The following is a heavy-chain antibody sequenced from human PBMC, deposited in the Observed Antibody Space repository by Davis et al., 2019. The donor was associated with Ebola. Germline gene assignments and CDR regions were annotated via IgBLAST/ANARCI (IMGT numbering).Heavy chain of an antibody. J-gene: IGHJ6*02. Sequence: SETLSLTCTVSGGSISSSSYYWGWIRQPPGTGLEWIGSIYYSGSTNYNPSLKSRVTISVDKSKNQFSLKLSSVTAADTAVYYCARDGTSGWELLYYYGMDVWGQGTTVTVSS. CDR1: GGSISSSSYY. CDR3: ARDGTSGWELLYYYGMDV. D-gene: IGHD1-26*01. CDR2: IYYSGST. V-gene: IGHV4-39*07.